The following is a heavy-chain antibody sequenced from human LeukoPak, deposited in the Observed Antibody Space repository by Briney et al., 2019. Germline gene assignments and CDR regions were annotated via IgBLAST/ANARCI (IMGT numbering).Heavy chain of an antibody. V-gene: IGHV4-59*01. Sequence: SETLSLTCTVSGDSITSYYWTWIRQPPGKGLEWIGYMYHSGTTSNNPSLKSRVTISVDTSKNQFSLKVRSVTAADTAVYYCARGLRWGATIFDYWGQGALVTVSS. CDR1: GDSITSYY. D-gene: IGHD1-26*01. J-gene: IGHJ4*02. CDR3: ARGLRWGATIFDY. CDR2: MYHSGTT.